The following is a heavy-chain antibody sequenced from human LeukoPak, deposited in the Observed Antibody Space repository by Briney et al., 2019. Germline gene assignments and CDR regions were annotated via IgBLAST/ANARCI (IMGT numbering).Heavy chain of an antibody. V-gene: IGHV1-18*01. CDR2: INSHNGNT. CDR3: ARAVSGSLYGDFDF. CDR1: VYSFVFFG. Sequence: ASVKVSSKASVYSFVFFGVSWVRQAPGQGLEWMGWINSHNGNTNYAERLQGRVTMTTDTPTSASYMELSSLRSDDTAVYYCARAVSGSLYGDFDFWGQGTLLPVSS. D-gene: IGHD1-26*01. J-gene: IGHJ4*02.